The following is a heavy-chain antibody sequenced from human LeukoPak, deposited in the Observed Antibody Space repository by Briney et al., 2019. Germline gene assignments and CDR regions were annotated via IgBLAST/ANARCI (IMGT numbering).Heavy chain of an antibody. CDR2: ISSSSSYI. Sequence: GGSLRLSCAASGFTFSSYSMNWVRQAPGKGLEWVSYISSSSSYIYYADSVKGRFTISRDNAKTSLYLQMNSLRAEDPAVYYCARLRAYRPAFDIWGQGTMVTVSS. CDR3: ARLRAYRPAFDI. J-gene: IGHJ3*02. V-gene: IGHV3-21*01. CDR1: GFTFSSYS. D-gene: IGHD2-2*02.